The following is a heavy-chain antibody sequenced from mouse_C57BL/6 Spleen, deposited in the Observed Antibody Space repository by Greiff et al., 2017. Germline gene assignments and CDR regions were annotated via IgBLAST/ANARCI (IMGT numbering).Heavy chain of an antibody. V-gene: IGHV1-55*01. CDR3: ARITTVVASDSYWYFDV. CDR2: IYPGSGST. CDR1: GYTFTSYW. Sequence: QVQLQQPGAELVKPGASVKMSCKASGYTFTSYWITWVKQRPGQGLEWIGDIYPGSGSTNYNEKFKSKATLTVDTSSSTANMQLSSLTSEDSAVYYCARITTVVASDSYWYFDVWGTGTTVTVSS. D-gene: IGHD1-1*01. J-gene: IGHJ1*03.